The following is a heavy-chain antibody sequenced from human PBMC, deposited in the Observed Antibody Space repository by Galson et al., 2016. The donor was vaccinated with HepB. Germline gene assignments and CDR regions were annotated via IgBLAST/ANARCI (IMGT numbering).Heavy chain of an antibody. CDR3: AKAYDDFWRGYYTARERYYGMDV. CDR2: MTSSSNNT. Sequence: SLRLSCAASGFTFSSNAMTWVRQAPGKGLEWVSSMTSSSNNTYYTDSVKGRFTISRDNSKNTLYLQMNSLRAEDTAIYYCAKAYDDFWRGYYTARERYYGMDVWGQGTTVIVSS. J-gene: IGHJ6*02. V-gene: IGHV3-23*01. CDR1: GFTFSSNA. D-gene: IGHD3-3*01.